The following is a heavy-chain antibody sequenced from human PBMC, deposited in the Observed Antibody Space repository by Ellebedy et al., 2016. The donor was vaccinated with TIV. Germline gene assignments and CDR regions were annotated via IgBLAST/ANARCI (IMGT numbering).Heavy chain of an antibody. V-gene: IGHV3-23*01. J-gene: IGHJ4*02. CDR3: ARDLDKSSGWYGGAAY. CDR1: GFTFSRAA. CDR2: MIGNGEYT. D-gene: IGHD6-19*01. Sequence: PGGSLRLSCATSGFTFSRAAMSWVRQAPGEGLEWVSAMIGNGEYTFYADSVKGRFTVSRDNSMTTVYLEMNSLRAEDTALYYCARDLDKSSGWYGGAAYWGQGTQVTVSS.